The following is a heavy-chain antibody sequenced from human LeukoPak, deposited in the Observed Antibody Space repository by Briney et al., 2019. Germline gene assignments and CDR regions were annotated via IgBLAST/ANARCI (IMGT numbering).Heavy chain of an antibody. D-gene: IGHD6-19*01. CDR3: ARDRGIAVAGPSNWFDP. CDR1: GFTFSSYA. J-gene: IGHJ5*02. Sequence: PGGSLRLSCAASGFTFSSYAMSWVRQAPGKGLEWVSAISGSGGSTYYADSVKGRFTISRDNAKNSLYLQMNSLRAEDTAVYYCARDRGIAVAGPSNWFDPWGQGTLVTVSS. V-gene: IGHV3-23*01. CDR2: ISGSGGST.